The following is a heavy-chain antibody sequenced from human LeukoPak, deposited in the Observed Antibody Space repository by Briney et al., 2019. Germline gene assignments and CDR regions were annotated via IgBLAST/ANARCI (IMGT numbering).Heavy chain of an antibody. D-gene: IGHD3-16*02. V-gene: IGHV4-59*12. CDR1: GGSIRSYY. J-gene: IGHJ4*02. CDR3: ARGRSTITFGGVIAAFDY. CDR2: IYYSGST. Sequence: SETLSLTCTVSGGSIRSYYWSWIRQPPGKGLEWIGYIYYSGSTNYNPSLKSRVTISVDTSKNQFSLKLSSVTAADTAVYYCARGRSTITFGGVIAAFDYWGQGTLVTVSS.